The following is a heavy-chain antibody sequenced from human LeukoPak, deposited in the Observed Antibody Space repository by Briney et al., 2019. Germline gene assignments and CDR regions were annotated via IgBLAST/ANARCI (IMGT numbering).Heavy chain of an antibody. CDR3: ARDHVGYDSSGRENAFDI. J-gene: IGHJ3*02. CDR2: INPNSGGT. D-gene: IGHD3-22*01. CDR1: GYTFTGYY. V-gene: IGHV1-2*02. Sequence: GASVKVSCKASGYTFTGYYMHWVRQAPGQGLEWMGWINPNSGGTNYAQKFQGRVTMTRDTSISTAYMELSRLRSDDTAVYYCARDHVGYDSSGRENAFDIWGQGTMVTVSS.